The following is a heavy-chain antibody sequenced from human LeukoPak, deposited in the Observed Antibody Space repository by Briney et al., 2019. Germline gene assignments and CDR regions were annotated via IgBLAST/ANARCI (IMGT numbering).Heavy chain of an antibody. V-gene: IGHV4-61*02. Sequence: SETLSLTCTVSGVSIANTFYYWNWLRQPAGKGLEWIGRVYTTGSTNYNPSLKSRVTISLDTARNQFSLKLSSVTAADTAVYYCARRQDGHDYWGQGTLVTVSS. J-gene: IGHJ4*02. CDR1: GVSIANTFYY. CDR3: ARRQDGHDY. CDR2: VYTTGST.